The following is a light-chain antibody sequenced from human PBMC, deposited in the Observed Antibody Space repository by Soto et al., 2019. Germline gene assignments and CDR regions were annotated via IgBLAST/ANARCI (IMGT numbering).Light chain of an antibody. J-gene: IGLJ2*01. CDR2: TND. CDR1: SSNIGRNY. V-gene: IGLV1-47*01. Sequence: QSVLTQPPSASGTPGQRVTISCSGSSSNIGRNYVYWYQQLPKTAPKLLINTNDQRPSGVPDRFSGSKSGTSGSLAISGLRSEDEADYYCAAWDDRLSGVVIGGGTQLTVL. CDR3: AAWDDRLSGVV.